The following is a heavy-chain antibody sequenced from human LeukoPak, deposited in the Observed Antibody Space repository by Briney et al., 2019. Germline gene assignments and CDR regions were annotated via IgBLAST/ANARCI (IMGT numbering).Heavy chain of an antibody. Sequence: GGSLRLSCAASGFTFSSYAMHWVRQAPGKGLEWVAVISYDGSNKYYADSVKGRFTISRDNSRNTLYLQMNSLRAEDTAVYYCARARGYGSGSYYYMDVWGKGTTVTVSS. V-gene: IGHV3-30*04. J-gene: IGHJ6*03. CDR2: ISYDGSNK. D-gene: IGHD3-10*01. CDR1: GFTFSSYA. CDR3: ARARGYGSGSYYYMDV.